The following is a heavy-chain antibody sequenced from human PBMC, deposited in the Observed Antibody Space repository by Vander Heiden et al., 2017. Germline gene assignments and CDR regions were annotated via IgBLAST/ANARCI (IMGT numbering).Heavy chain of an antibody. CDR1: GFTFGAYA. V-gene: IGHV3-49*04. J-gene: IGHJ5*02. CDR2: IRSKAYGGTT. Sequence: EVQLVESGGGLVQPGRSLRLSCTASGFTFGAYAMSWVRPAPGKGLEWVGFIRSKAYGGTTEYAASVKGRFTISRDDSKSIAYLQMNSLKTEDTAVYYCTRPFYGDYELSWFDPWGQGTLVTVSS. CDR3: TRPFYGDYELSWFDP. D-gene: IGHD4-17*01.